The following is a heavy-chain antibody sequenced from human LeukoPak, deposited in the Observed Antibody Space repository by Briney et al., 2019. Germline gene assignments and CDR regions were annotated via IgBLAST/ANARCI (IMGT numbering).Heavy chain of an antibody. D-gene: IGHD3-22*01. V-gene: IGHV4-39*07. CDR3: ARDYYDRSGYDIRGRYFDY. J-gene: IGHJ4*02. CDR1: GDSIRSYTYY. Sequence: PSETLSLTCTVSGDSIRSYTYYWGWIRQPPGKGLEWIGTIHYSGYTYYSPSLKSRLTISVDTSKNQFSLNLGSVTAADTAVYYCARDYYDRSGYDIRGRYFDYWGQGTLVTVSS. CDR2: IHYSGYT.